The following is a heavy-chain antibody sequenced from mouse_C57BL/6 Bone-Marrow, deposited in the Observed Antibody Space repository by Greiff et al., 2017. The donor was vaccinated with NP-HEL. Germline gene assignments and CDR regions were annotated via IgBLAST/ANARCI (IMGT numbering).Heavy chain of an antibody. CDR1: GYTFTSYW. J-gene: IGHJ3*01. V-gene: IGHV1-64*01. CDR2: IHPNSGST. Sequence: VQLQQPGAELVKPGASVKLSCKASGYTFTSYWMRWVKQRPGQGLEWIGMIHPNSGSTNYNEKFKSKATLTVDKSSSTAYMQLSRLTSEDSAVYYCSRHDGYFFDYWGQGTLLTVSA. CDR3: SRHDGYFFDY. D-gene: IGHD2-3*01.